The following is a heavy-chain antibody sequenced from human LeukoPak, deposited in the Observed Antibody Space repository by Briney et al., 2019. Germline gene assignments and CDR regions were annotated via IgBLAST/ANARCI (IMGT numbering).Heavy chain of an antibody. CDR3: ARESALRYSPPSFDY. Sequence: SETLSLTCTVSGGSISSGDYYWSWIRQPPGKGLEWIGYIYYSGSTYYNPSLKSRVTISVDTSKNQFSLKLSSVTAADTAVYYCARESALRYSPPSFDYWGQGTLVTVSS. V-gene: IGHV4-30-4*01. D-gene: IGHD3-9*01. J-gene: IGHJ4*02. CDR2: IYYSGST. CDR1: GGSISSGDYY.